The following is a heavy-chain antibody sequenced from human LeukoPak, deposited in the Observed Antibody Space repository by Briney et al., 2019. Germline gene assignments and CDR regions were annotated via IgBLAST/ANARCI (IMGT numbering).Heavy chain of an antibody. J-gene: IGHJ4*02. CDR3: AGVEMATTGDDY. V-gene: IGHV5-10-1*01. CDR2: IDPSDSYT. CDR1: GYSFTSYW. D-gene: IGHD5-24*01. Sequence: GESLKISCKGSGYSFTSYWISWVRQMPGKGLEWMGRIDPSDSYTNYSPSFQGHVTISADKSISTAYLQWSSLKASDTAMYYCAGVEMATTGDDYWGQGTLVTVSS.